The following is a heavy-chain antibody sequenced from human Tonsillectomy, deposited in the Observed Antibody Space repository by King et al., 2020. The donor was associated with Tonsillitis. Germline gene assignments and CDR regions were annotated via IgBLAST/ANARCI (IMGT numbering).Heavy chain of an antibody. CDR2: ISTYNGNA. J-gene: IGHJ6*02. CDR3: ARDPMAYGDLAYYYYGLDV. V-gene: IGHV1-18*01. CDR1: GYTFTSYG. D-gene: IGHD4-17*01. Sequence: IQLVQSGAEVKKPGASVKVSCKASGYTFTSYGISWVRQAPGQGLEWMGWISTYNGNAKYPQKVQGRVTMTTDTSTSTAYMEVRSLRSDDTAVYYCARDPMAYGDLAYYYYGLDVWGQGTTVTVSS.